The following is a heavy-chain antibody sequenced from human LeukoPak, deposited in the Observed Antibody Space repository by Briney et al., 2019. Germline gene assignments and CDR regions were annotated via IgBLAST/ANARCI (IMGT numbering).Heavy chain of an antibody. D-gene: IGHD3-16*01. J-gene: IGHJ4*02. V-gene: IGHV4-38-2*01. CDR3: ARLVWGSLTGYYFDY. Sequence: PSETLSLTCAVSGYSISSGYYWGWIRQPSGKGLEWIGNIYHSGSTYYNPSLKSRVTISVDTSKNQFSLKLSSVTAADTAVYYCARLVWGSLTGYYFDYWGQGTLVTVSS. CDR1: GYSISSGYY. CDR2: IYHSGST.